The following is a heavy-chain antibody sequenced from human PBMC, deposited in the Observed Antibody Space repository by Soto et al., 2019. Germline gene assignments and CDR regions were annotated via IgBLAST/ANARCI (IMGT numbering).Heavy chain of an antibody. J-gene: IGHJ4*02. CDR1: GDSITSSTYY. CDR2: IYYSGST. D-gene: IGHD3-22*01. Sequence: SETLSLTCTVSGDSITSSTYYWGWIRQPPGKGLEWIGSIYYSGSTYYNQSLNSRVTISVDTSRIHFSLKLISVTAADTAVYYCARQSYDSSDYFDYWGQGTLVTVSS. CDR3: ARQSYDSSDYFDY. V-gene: IGHV4-39*01.